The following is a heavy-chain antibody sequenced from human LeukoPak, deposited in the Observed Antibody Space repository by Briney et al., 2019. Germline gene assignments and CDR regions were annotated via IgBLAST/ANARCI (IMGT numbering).Heavy chain of an antibody. CDR2: INHDGGDK. CDR1: GFIFRNYW. V-gene: IGHV3-7*02. CDR3: AITGGPTVTTFDL. J-gene: IGHJ4*02. D-gene: IGHD4-17*01. Sequence: GGSLRLSCVASGFIFRNYWMSWVRQAPGKGLEWVANINHDGGDKNYVDSVKGRFTISRDNAKSSLYLQMNSLRVEDTAVYYCAITGGPTVTTFDLWGQGILVTVSS.